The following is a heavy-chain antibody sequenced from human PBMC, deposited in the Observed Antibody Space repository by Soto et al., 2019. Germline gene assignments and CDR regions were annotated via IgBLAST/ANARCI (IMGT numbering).Heavy chain of an antibody. Sequence: SETLSLTCTVSGGSFSSGDYYWSWVRQPPGKGLEWIGYIYYTGSTFNNPSPKSRVSISIDTSKTQFSLKLSPVTAADTAVHYCARIHFGDEPSYYYYGMDVWGQGTTVTVSS. V-gene: IGHV4-30-4*01. CDR1: GGSFSSGDYY. D-gene: IGHD4-17*01. CDR2: IYYTGST. J-gene: IGHJ6*02. CDR3: ARIHFGDEPSYYYYGMDV.